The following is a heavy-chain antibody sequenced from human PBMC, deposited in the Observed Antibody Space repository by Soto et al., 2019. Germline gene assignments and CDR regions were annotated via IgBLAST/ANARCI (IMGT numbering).Heavy chain of an antibody. D-gene: IGHD3-3*01. CDR1: GYTFTSYG. CDR2: ISAYSGNT. Sequence: ASVKVSCKASGYTFTSYGISWVRQAPGQGLEWMGWISAYSGNTNYAQKLQGRVTMTTDTSTSAAYMELSSLRSEDTAVYYCARDKERRWDYWGQGTLVTVSS. V-gene: IGHV1-18*01. J-gene: IGHJ4*02. CDR3: ARDKERRWDY.